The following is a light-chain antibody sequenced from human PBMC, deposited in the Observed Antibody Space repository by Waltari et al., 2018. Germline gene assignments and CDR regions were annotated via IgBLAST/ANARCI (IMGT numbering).Light chain of an antibody. J-gene: IGKJ4*01. V-gene: IGKV3-15*01. CDR3: QQYNNWLT. CDR2: GAS. Sequence: EIVMTQSPATLSVSPGERATLSCRASQSVSSNLAWYQHKPGQAPRLLIYGASPRATGIPARFSGSGSGTEFTLTISSLQSEDFAVYYCQQYNNWLTFGGGTKVEIK. CDR1: QSVSSN.